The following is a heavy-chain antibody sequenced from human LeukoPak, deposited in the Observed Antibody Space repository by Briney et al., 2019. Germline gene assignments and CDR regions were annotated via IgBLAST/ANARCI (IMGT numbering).Heavy chain of an antibody. CDR1: GFTFNNFA. CDR3: SKYDPRTGNLEH. Sequence: GGSLRLSCAASGFTFNNFAMSWVRQAPGKGLEWVSGISASGAGTYYADSVKGRFIISRDNSKNILHLQVSSLRAEDTALYYCSKYDPRTGNLEHWGQGTLVTVSS. J-gene: IGHJ1*01. D-gene: IGHD3-10*01. CDR2: ISASGAGT. V-gene: IGHV3-23*01.